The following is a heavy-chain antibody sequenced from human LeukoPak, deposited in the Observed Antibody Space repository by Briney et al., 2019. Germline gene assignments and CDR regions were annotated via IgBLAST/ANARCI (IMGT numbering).Heavy chain of an antibody. J-gene: IGHJ6*02. Sequence: GGSLRLSCAASGFTFSSYSMNWVRQAPGKGLEWVSPISSSSSYIYYADSVKGRFTISRDNAKNSLYLQMNSLRAEDTAVYYCARTFGYGGNSGFPKYGMDVWGQGTTVTVSS. CDR1: GFTFSSYS. CDR2: ISSSSSYI. V-gene: IGHV3-21*01. D-gene: IGHD4-23*01. CDR3: ARTFGYGGNSGFPKYGMDV.